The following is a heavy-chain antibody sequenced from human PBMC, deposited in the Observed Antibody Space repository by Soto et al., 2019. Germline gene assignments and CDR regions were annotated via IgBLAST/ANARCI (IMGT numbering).Heavy chain of an antibody. Sequence: QEQLVESGGGVVQPGRSLRLSCAASGFTFSDYAKHWVRQAPGKGLEWVAVIWHDGTNKYYADSVKGRFTISRDNSKNTLYLQMNSLRAEDTAVYYCARPALLVSTFDYWGQGTVVTVSS. V-gene: IGHV3-33*01. J-gene: IGHJ4*02. CDR3: ARPALLVSTFDY. D-gene: IGHD5-12*01. CDR2: IWHDGTNK. CDR1: GFTFSDYA.